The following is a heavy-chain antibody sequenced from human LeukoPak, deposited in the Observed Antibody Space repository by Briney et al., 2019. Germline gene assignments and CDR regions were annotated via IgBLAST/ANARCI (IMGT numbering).Heavy chain of an antibody. CDR1: GYSISSGYY. D-gene: IGHD2-2*01. CDR2: MYHSGST. V-gene: IGHV4-38-2*01. J-gene: IGHJ4*02. CDR3: ARWGLLEYCSSTSCYAYDY. Sequence: PSETLSLTCAVSGYSISSGYYWGWIRQPPGKGLEWIGSMYHSGSTYYNPSLKSRVTISVDRSKNQFSLKLSSVTAADTAVYYCARWGLLEYCSSTSCYAYDYWGQGTLVTVSS.